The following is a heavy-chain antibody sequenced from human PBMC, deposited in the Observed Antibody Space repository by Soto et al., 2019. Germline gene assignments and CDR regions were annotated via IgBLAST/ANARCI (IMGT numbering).Heavy chain of an antibody. CDR2: IYYSGST. D-gene: IGHD5-12*01. Sequence: KPSETLSLTCTVSGGSVSSGSYYWSWIRQPPGKGLEWIGYIYYSGSTNYNPSLKSRVTISVDTSKNQFSLKLSSVTAADTAVYYCARVNRRDGYNRFDYWGQGTLVTVSS. CDR1: GGSVSSGSYY. V-gene: IGHV4-61*01. CDR3: ARVNRRDGYNRFDY. J-gene: IGHJ4*02.